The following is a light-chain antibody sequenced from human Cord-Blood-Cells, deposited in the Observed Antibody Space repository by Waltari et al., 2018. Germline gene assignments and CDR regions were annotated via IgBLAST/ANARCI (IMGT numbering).Light chain of an antibody. CDR3: QQYNNWPPLT. CDR2: GAS. J-gene: IGKJ4*01. CDR1: QSVSSN. V-gene: IGKV3-15*01. Sequence: EIAMTQSPAPLHLPPGERPTLSCRASQSVSSNLAWYQQKPGQAPRLLIYGASTRATGIPASFSGSGSGPEFTLTISSLQSEDFAVYYCQQYNNWPPLTFGGGTKVEIK.